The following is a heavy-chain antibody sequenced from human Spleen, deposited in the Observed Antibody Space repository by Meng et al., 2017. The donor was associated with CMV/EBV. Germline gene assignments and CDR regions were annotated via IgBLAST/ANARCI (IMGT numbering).Heavy chain of an antibody. Sequence: SETLSLTCTVSGGSISSSSYYWGWIRQPPGKGLEWIGSIYYSGRTYYNPSLKSRVTISVDTSKNQFSLKLSSVTAADTAVYYCARDQGIAAAYYYFDYWGQGTLVTVSS. CDR3: ARDQGIAAAYYYFDY. CDR2: IYYSGRT. CDR1: GGSISSSSYY. J-gene: IGHJ4*02. V-gene: IGHV4-39*07. D-gene: IGHD6-13*01.